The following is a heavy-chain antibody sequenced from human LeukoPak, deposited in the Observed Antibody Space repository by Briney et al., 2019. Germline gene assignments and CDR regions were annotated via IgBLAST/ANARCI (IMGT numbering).Heavy chain of an antibody. V-gene: IGHV4-34*01. CDR1: GGSFSGYY. CDR3: ARGGDKVIPFDY. D-gene: IGHD3-16*02. CDR2: INHSGST. J-gene: IGHJ4*02. Sequence: SETLSLTCAVYGGSFSGYYWSWIRQPPGKGLEWIGEINHSGSTNYNPSLKSRVTISVDTSKNQFSLKLSSVTAADTAVYYCARGGDKVIPFDYWGQGTLVTVSS.